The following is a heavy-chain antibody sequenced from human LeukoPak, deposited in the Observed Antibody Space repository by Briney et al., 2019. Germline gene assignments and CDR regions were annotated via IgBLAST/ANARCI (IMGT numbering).Heavy chain of an antibody. CDR1: GGTFSSYG. V-gene: IGHV1-69*13. D-gene: IGHD1-26*01. CDR3: ASVEATVLNPLDY. J-gene: IGHJ4*02. Sequence: SVKVSCKASGGTFSSYGISWVRQAPGQGLEWMGGIIPIFGTANYAQKFQGRVTIIADESTRTAYMELSSLRSEDTAVYYCASVEATVLNPLDYWGEGTLITVSS. CDR2: IIPIFGTA.